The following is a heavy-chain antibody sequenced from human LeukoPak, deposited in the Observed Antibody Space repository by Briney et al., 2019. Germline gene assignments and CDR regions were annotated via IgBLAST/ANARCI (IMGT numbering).Heavy chain of an antibody. J-gene: IGHJ5*02. CDR3: SGDLNWHHDS. CDR2: SIPIFDRT. D-gene: IGHD3-16*01. V-gene: IGHV1-69*08. Sequence: SVKVSCKASGGAFGSYTLNWVRQAPGQGLEWMGRSIPIFDRTNYARNFQGRVTITADKSTTTVYMELTSLRSDDTAVYYCSGDLNWHHDSWGQGTLVTVSS. CDR1: GGAFGSYT.